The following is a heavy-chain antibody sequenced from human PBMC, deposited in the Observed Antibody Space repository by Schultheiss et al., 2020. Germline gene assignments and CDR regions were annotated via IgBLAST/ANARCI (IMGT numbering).Heavy chain of an antibody. CDR3: ARDTPGGSYSHWYFDL. Sequence: GGSLRLSCAASGFTFSNYWMTWARQAPGKGLEWVSGNSGSGGSTYYADSVKGRFTISRDNSKNTLYLQMNSLRAEDTAVYYCARDTPGGSYSHWYFDLWGRGTLVTVSS. D-gene: IGHD1-26*01. V-gene: IGHV3-23*01. CDR2: NSGSGGST. J-gene: IGHJ2*01. CDR1: GFTFSNYW.